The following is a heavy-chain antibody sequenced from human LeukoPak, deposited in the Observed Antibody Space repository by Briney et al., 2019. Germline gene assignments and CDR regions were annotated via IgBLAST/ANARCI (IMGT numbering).Heavy chain of an antibody. CDR1: GFTFSSYT. CDR2: ISSSGSTI. Sequence: GGSLRLSCAASGFTFSSYTMNWVRQAPGKGLEWVSYISSSGSTIYYADSVKGRFTISRDNAKNSLYLQMNSLRAEDTAVYYCAGGRPRSAFDIWGQGTMVTVSS. CDR3: AGGRPRSAFDI. D-gene: IGHD1-14*01. V-gene: IGHV3-48*04. J-gene: IGHJ3*02.